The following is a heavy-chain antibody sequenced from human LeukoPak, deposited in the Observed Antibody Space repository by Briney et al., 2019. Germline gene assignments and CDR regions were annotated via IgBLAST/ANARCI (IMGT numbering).Heavy chain of an antibody. CDR3: ARLPGRVTTFDY. V-gene: IGHV3-7*01. CDR2: IFEDGITK. CDR1: GFSFSGYL. J-gene: IGHJ4*02. D-gene: IGHD1/OR15-1a*01. Sequence: GGSLRVSCAASGFSFSGYLLSWVRQAPGKGLEWVATIFEDGITKYYDDSVRGRFTISRDNAENSLYLEMTSLRTEDTAVYYCARLPGRVTTFDYWGQGTLVTVSS.